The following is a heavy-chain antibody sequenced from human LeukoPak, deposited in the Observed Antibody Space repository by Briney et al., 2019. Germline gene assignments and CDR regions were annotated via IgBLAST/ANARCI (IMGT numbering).Heavy chain of an antibody. Sequence: PSETLPLTCTVSGDSISSSSYYWGWIRQPPGKGLEWIGSTYYSGSTYYNPSLKSRITISIDTSKNQFSLKLSSVTAADTAVYYCASPPGSCTTGVCYISEYFHHCAQATLVTVSS. CDR1: GDSISSSSYY. V-gene: IGHV4-39*07. CDR2: TYYSGST. D-gene: IGHD2-8*01. CDR3: ASPPGSCTTGVCYISEYFHH. J-gene: IGHJ1*01.